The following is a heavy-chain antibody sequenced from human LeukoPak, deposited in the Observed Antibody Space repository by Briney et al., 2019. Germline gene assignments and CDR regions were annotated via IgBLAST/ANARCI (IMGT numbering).Heavy chain of an antibody. Sequence: ASVKVSCKASGYTFTSHYMHWVRQAPEQGLEWMGIISPSGGSTGYAQKFQGRVTMTRDMSTSTVYMELSSLRSEDTAVYYCARDFIDYWGQGTLVTVSS. CDR3: ARDFIDY. CDR1: GYTFTSHY. J-gene: IGHJ4*02. CDR2: ISPSGGST. V-gene: IGHV1-46*01.